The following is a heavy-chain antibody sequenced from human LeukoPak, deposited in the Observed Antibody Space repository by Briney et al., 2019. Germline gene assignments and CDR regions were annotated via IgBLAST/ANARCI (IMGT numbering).Heavy chain of an antibody. D-gene: IGHD5-12*01. CDR2: IYYSGST. CDR3: ARDKVATMRYYYYGMDV. CDR1: GGSISSYY. V-gene: IGHV4-59*01. J-gene: IGHJ6*02. Sequence: SETLFLTCTVSGGSISSYYWSWIRQPPGKGLEWIGYIYYSGSTNYNPSLKSRVTISVDTSKNQFSLKLSSVTAADTAVYYCARDKVATMRYYYYGMDVWGQGTTVTVSS.